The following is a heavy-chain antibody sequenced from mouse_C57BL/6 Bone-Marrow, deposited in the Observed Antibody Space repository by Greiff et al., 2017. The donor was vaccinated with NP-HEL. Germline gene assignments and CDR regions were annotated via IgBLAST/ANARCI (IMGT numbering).Heavy chain of an antibody. CDR2: LYPGSGST. CDR1: GYPFPSYW. V-gene: IGHV1-55*01. Sequence: QVQLQQPGAELVTPGASVQMSCQASGYPFPSYWITWVKQRPGQGLEWIGDLYPGSGSTNYNEKVKSKATLTVDTSSSTAYRQLSSVTSEDSAVYYCARRGRGPDYWGQGTTLTVSS. D-gene: IGHD3-3*01. J-gene: IGHJ2*01. CDR3: ARRGRGPDY.